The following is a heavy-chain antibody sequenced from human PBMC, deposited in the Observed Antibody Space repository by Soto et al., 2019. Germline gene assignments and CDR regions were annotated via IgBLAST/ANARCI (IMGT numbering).Heavy chain of an antibody. V-gene: IGHV4-39*01. D-gene: IGHD3-10*01. CDR2: IDYSGSS. CDR3: VGHQNPNPYGSAFLSNWFDP. Sequence: QLQLQESGPGLVKPSETLSLNCTVSGDSISTITHYWGWVRQPPGKGLEWIGSIDYSGSSYNNQSLKSRVTISADTSKNQVSLQLNSVTAADPAVYFCVGHQNPNPYGSAFLSNWFDPWGQGTLDTVSS. CDR1: GDSISTITHY. J-gene: IGHJ5*02.